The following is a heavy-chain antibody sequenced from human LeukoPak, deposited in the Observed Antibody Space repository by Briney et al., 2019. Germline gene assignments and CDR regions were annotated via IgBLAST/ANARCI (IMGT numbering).Heavy chain of an antibody. D-gene: IGHD6-13*01. CDR3: ARGYTGSWSIFDY. J-gene: IGHJ4*02. CDR2: ISSDGSTT. Sequence: GGSLRLSCAASGFSFSTYWMDWVRQVPEKGLVWVSTISSDGSTTYYADSVKGRFTISRDNAKNTLYLQMDSLRPEDTAVYYCARGYTGSWSIFDYWAQGTLVTVSP. CDR1: GFSFSTYW. V-gene: IGHV3-74*01.